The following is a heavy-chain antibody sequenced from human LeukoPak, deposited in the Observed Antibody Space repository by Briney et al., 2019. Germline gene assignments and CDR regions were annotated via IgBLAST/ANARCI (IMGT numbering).Heavy chain of an antibody. CDR1: GHSISSGYY. J-gene: IGHJ4*02. Sequence: SETLSLTCTVSGHSISSGYYWGWIRQPPGKGLEWIGSIYHSGSTYYNPSLKSRVTISVDTSKNQFSLKLSSVTAADTAVYYCARGRYYYYYDSSGYHFDYWGQGTLVTVSS. D-gene: IGHD3-22*01. CDR3: ARGRYYYYYDSSGYHFDY. CDR2: IYHSGST. V-gene: IGHV4-38-2*02.